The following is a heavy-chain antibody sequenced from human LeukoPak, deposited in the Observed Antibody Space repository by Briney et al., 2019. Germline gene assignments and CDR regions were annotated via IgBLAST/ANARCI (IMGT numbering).Heavy chain of an antibody. CDR1: GFTFSSYW. V-gene: IGHV3-48*01. J-gene: IGHJ4*02. Sequence: GGSLRLSCAASGFTFSSYWMSWVRQAPGKGLEWVSYISSSSNTIYYADSVKGRFTVSRDNAKNSLYLQMNSPRVEDTAVYYCAPGYCSSSSCTHYFDYWSQGTLVTVSS. CDR2: ISSSSNTI. CDR3: APGYCSSSSCTHYFDY. D-gene: IGHD2-2*01.